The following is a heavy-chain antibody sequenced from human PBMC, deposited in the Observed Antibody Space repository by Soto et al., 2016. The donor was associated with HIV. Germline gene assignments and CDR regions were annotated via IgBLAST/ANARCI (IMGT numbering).Heavy chain of an antibody. D-gene: IGHD3-9*01. V-gene: IGHV3-21*06. Sequence: GRFTISRDNAKNSLYLQMNSLRVEDTAMYYCARATNVDILTGTYDAFDIWGQGTAVVVSS. CDR3: ARATNVDILTGTYDAFDI. J-gene: IGHJ3*02.